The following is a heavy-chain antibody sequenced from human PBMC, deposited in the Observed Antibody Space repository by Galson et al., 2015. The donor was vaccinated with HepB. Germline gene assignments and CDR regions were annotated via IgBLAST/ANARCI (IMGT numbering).Heavy chain of an antibody. J-gene: IGHJ6*02. Sequence: SVKVSCKASGYTFTSYGISWVRQAPGQGLEWMGWISAYNGNTNYAQKLQGRVTMTTDTSTSTAYMELRSLRSDDTAVYYRARSYYYDSSGFSVTYYYYGMDVWGQGTTVTVSS. CDR3: ARSYYYDSSGFSVTYYYYGMDV. CDR1: GYTFTSYG. V-gene: IGHV1-18*04. CDR2: ISAYNGNT. D-gene: IGHD3-22*01.